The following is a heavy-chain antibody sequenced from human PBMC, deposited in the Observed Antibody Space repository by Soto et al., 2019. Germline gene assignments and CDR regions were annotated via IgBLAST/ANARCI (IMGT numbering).Heavy chain of an antibody. CDR2: FDPEDGET. D-gene: IGHD6-19*01. J-gene: IGHJ4*02. Sequence: VASVKVSCKVSGYTLTELSMHWVRQAPGKGLEWMGGFDPEDGETIYAQKFQGRVTMTEDTSTDTAYMELSSLRSEDTAVYYCATDGIAVAGFDYWGQGTLVTVSS. CDR1: GYTLTELS. CDR3: ATDGIAVAGFDY. V-gene: IGHV1-24*01.